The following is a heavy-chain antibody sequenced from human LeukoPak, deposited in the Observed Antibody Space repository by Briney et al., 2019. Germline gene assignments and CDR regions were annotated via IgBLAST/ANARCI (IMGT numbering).Heavy chain of an antibody. D-gene: IGHD3-22*01. CDR1: GYNLISYG. J-gene: IGHJ4*02. CDR2: ISAYNVNT. CDR3: ARPYDTSGYYNYYFDY. V-gene: IGHV1-18*01. Sequence: RASVKVSCKASGYNLISYGIIWVRQAPGQGLEWMGWISAYNVNTNYAQKFQGRVTMTTDTSTSTAYMELRSLRSDDTAVYFSARPYDTSGYYNYYFDYWGQGTLVTVSS.